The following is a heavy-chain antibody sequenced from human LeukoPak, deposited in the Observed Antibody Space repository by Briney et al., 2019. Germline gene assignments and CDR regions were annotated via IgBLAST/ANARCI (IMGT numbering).Heavy chain of an antibody. CDR2: ISGSGGST. CDR3: AKAYYDIWTCFDY. D-gene: IGHD3-9*01. CDR1: GFTFSSYA. Sequence: GGSLRPSCAASGFTFSSYAMSWVRQAPGKGLEWVSGISGSGGSTYYADSVKGRFTISRDNSKNTVYLQMNSLRAEDGAVYYCAKAYYDIWTCFDYWGQGTLVTVSS. J-gene: IGHJ4*02. V-gene: IGHV3-23*01.